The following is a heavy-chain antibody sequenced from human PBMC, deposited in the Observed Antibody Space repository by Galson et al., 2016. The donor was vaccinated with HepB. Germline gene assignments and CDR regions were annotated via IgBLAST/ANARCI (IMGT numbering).Heavy chain of an antibody. V-gene: IGHV3-30*04. D-gene: IGHD2-15*01. CDR2: ISFDGSNK. CDR1: GFSFTDYT. J-gene: IGHJ5*02. CDR3: ATSWSDCSGGSCYSGWFDP. Sequence: SLRLCCAASGFSFTDYTLHWVRQSPGKGLEWVAVISFDGSNKYYRDSVKGRFTISRDDSKNTLYLEMNGLRAEDTAVYYCATSWSDCSGGSCYSGWFDPWGQGALVTVSS.